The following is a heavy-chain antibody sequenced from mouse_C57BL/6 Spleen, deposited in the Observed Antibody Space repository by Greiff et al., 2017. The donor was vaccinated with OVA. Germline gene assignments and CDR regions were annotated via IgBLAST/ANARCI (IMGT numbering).Heavy chain of an antibody. D-gene: IGHD3-1*01. CDR1: GYTFPSYW. CDR2: IDPSDSYT. J-gene: IGHJ2*01. V-gene: IGHV1-69*01. Sequence: VQLQQPGAELVMPGASVKLSCKASGYTFPSYWMHWVKQRPGQGLEWIGEIDPSDSYTNYNQKFKGKSTLTVDKSSSTAYMQLSSLTSEDSAVYYCARSGREGAFDYWGQGTTLTVSS. CDR3: ARSGREGAFDY.